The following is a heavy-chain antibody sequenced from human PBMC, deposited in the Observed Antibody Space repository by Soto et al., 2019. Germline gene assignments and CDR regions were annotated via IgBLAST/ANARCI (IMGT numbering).Heavy chain of an antibody. CDR2: IIPILGIA. D-gene: IGHD2-2*01. CDR3: ARGITVVVPAANVDLGYYYYMDV. Sequence: ASVKVSCKASGGTFSSYTISWVRQAPGQGLEWMGRIIPILGIANYAQKFQGRVTITADKSTSTAYMELSSLRSEDTAVYYCARGITVVVPAANVDLGYYYYMDVWGKGTTVTVSS. J-gene: IGHJ6*03. V-gene: IGHV1-69*02. CDR1: GGTFSSYT.